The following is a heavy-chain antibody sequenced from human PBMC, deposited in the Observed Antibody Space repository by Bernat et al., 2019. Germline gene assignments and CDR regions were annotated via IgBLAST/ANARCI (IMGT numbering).Heavy chain of an antibody. CDR1: GFTFSDYP. J-gene: IGHJ4*02. CDR2: IRSTSSLI. Sequence: EVQLVESGGGLVKPGGSLRLSCAASGFTFSDYPMNWVRQTPGKGLEWISHIRSTSSLIYYADSVKGRFTISRDNAKNSLYLQMNSLRAEDTAVYYCVRDHMWAFDYWGQGTLVTVSS. V-gene: IGHV3-21*05. CDR3: VRDHMWAFDY. D-gene: IGHD1-26*01.